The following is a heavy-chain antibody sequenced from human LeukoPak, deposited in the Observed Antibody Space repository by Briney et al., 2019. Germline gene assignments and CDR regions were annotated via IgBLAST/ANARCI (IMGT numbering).Heavy chain of an antibody. Sequence: GASVKVSCKASVYTFTSYYRHWVRQAPGQGLEGMGIINPSGGSTSYAQKFQGRVTMTRDMSTSTVYMELSSLRSEDTAVYYCARVAGRGHGYNIPRFDYWGQGTLVTVSS. V-gene: IGHV1-46*01. CDR2: INPSGGST. D-gene: IGHD5-24*01. J-gene: IGHJ4*02. CDR1: VYTFTSYY. CDR3: ARVAGRGHGYNIPRFDY.